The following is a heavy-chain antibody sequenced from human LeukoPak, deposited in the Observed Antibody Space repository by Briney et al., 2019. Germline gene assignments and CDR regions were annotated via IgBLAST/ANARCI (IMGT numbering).Heavy chain of an antibody. CDR3: AKGGTTTALYYFDY. D-gene: IGHD1/OR15-1a*01. V-gene: IGHV3-23*01. CDR2: ISGSGGST. CDR1: GFTFSNYA. Sequence: GSLRLSCAASGFTFSNYAMGWVRQAPGKGLEWVSGISGSGGSTYYADSVKGRFTISRDNSKNTLYLQMNSLRAEDTGVYYCAKGGTTTALYYFDYWGQGTLVTVSS. J-gene: IGHJ4*02.